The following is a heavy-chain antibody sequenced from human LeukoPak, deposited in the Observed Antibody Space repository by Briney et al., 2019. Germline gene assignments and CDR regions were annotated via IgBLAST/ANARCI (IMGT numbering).Heavy chain of an antibody. J-gene: IGHJ4*02. V-gene: IGHV3-7*01. Sequence: GGSLRLSCAASGFTFSRYWMSWVRQAPGKGLEWVANIKQDGSETYYVDSVKGRFTISRDNAKSSLYLQMSSLRAEDTAVYYCAREAGTGDYWGQGTLVTVSS. CDR2: IKQDGSET. D-gene: IGHD6-19*01. CDR1: GFTFSRYW. CDR3: AREAGTGDY.